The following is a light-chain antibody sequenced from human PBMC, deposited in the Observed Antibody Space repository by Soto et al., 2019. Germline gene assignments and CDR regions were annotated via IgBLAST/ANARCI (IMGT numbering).Light chain of an antibody. CDR3: QQYDSSPRT. V-gene: IGKV3-20*01. CDR2: GAS. Sequence: VLTQSPGTLSLSPGDRATLSCRGSQTVTRSYLAWYQHKTGQAPRLLIYGASSRATGIPDRLSGSGSGTDFNLTINSLEPEDFAVYYCQQYDSSPRTFGQGTKVDIK. J-gene: IGKJ1*01. CDR1: QTVTRSY.